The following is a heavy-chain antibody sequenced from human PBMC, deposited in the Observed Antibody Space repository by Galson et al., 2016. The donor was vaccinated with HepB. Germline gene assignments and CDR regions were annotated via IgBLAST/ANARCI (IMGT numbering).Heavy chain of an antibody. CDR1: GFTFSSYW. V-gene: IGHV3-7*05. D-gene: IGHD4-11*01. Sequence: SLRLSCAASGFTFSSYWMSWVRQAPGKGLEWVVNINVDGSEEYYVDSVRGRFTISRDNAKNSMHLQMNSLRVEDTAVYYCARDDYRVFGHWGQGTLVTVSS. J-gene: IGHJ4*02. CDR2: INVDGSEE. CDR3: ARDDYRVFGH.